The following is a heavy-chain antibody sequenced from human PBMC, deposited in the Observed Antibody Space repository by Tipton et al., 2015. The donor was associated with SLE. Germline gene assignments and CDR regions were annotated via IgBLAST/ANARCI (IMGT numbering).Heavy chain of an antibody. CDR3: ARLHCSSDNCFFVLLWYFDL. J-gene: IGHJ2*01. V-gene: IGHV3-7*01. D-gene: IGHD1-1*01. Sequence: SLRLSCAASGFTFRSYDMSWVRQAPGKGLEWVANINQDGREQLYLDSVKGRFTVSRDNAKNSVSLQMSSLRAEDTAVYYCARLHCSSDNCFFVLLWYFDLWGRGTLVTVSS. CDR1: GFTFRSYD. CDR2: INQDGREQ.